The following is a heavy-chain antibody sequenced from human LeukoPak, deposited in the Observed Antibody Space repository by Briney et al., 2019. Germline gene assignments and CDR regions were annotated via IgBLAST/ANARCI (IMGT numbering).Heavy chain of an antibody. CDR2: INPSGGST. V-gene: IGHV1-46*02. J-gene: IGHJ5*02. D-gene: IGHD6-19*01. Sequence: ASVKVSCKASGYTFNNHYMYWVRQAPGQGLEWMGVINPSGGSTSYAQKFQGRVTMTRDTSTRTVYMEVNSLRSEDTAVYYCARDLMELGAIAVAGISWFDPWGQGTLVTVSS. CDR3: ARDLMELGAIAVAGISWFDP. CDR1: GYTFNNHY.